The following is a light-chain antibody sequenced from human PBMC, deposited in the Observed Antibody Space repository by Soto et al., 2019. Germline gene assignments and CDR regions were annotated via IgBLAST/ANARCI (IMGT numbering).Light chain of an antibody. J-gene: IGKJ1*01. Sequence: EIETTQSPATLSVSPGERATRSCRARQNISINLAWYQQKPGQAPRLLIFGASTRDTGIPRRFSGSGSGTDFTLTISSLQSEDFAVYYCQQYNNWLWTFGQGTKVEIK. CDR1: QNISIN. CDR3: QQYNNWLWT. CDR2: GAS. V-gene: IGKV3-15*01.